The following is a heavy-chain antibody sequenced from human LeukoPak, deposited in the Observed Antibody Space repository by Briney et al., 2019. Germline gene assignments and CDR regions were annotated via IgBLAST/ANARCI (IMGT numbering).Heavy chain of an antibody. CDR3: ATVRRYSSSYDY. Sequence: ASVKVSCKASGYTFTSYGISWVRQAPGQGLEWMGWISAYNGNTNYAQKLQGRVTMTTDTSTSTAYMELSSLRSEDTAVYYCATVRRYSSSYDYWGQGTLVTVSS. D-gene: IGHD6-13*01. J-gene: IGHJ4*02. CDR1: GYTFTSYG. V-gene: IGHV1-18*01. CDR2: ISAYNGNT.